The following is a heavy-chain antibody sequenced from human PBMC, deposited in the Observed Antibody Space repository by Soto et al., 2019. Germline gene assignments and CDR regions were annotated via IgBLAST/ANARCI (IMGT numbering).Heavy chain of an antibody. V-gene: IGHV1-18*01. D-gene: IGHD2-21*02. J-gene: IGHJ4*02. CDR2: ISAYNGNT. CDR3: ARAGYTYCGGDCYPPDFDY. Sequence: ASVKVSCKASGYTFTSYGISWVRQAPGQGLEWMGWISAYNGNTNYAQKLQGRVTMTTDTSTSTAYMELRSLRSDDTAVYYCARAGYTYCGGDCYPPDFDYWGQGTLVTVSS. CDR1: GYTFTSYG.